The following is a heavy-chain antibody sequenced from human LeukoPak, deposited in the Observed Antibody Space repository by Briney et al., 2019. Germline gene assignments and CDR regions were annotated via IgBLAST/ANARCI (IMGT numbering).Heavy chain of an antibody. V-gene: IGHV3-23*01. CDR1: GFTFSSYG. J-gene: IGHJ4*02. D-gene: IGHD3-22*01. CDR3: ARFALRGGWDYYDL. Sequence: GGSLRLSCAASGFTFSSYGMSWVRQAPGKGLEWVSAISGSGGSTYYADSVKGRFTISRDNSKNTLYLQMNSLRAEDTAVYYCARFALRGGWDYYDLWGQGTLVTVSS. CDR2: ISGSGGST.